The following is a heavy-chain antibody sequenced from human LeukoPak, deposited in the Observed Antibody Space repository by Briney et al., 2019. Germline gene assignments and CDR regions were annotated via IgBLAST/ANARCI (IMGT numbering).Heavy chain of an antibody. CDR3: ARLTALWVYYYYGMDV. J-gene: IGHJ6*02. CDR2: MNPNNGNT. Sequence: ASVKVSCKASGYTFTSYDINWVRQATGQGLEWMGWMNPNNGNTGYAQKFQGRATMTRNTSISTAYMELSSLRSEDTAVYYCARLTALWVYYYYGMDVWGQGTTVTVSS. CDR1: GYTFTSYD. V-gene: IGHV1-8*01. D-gene: IGHD5-18*01.